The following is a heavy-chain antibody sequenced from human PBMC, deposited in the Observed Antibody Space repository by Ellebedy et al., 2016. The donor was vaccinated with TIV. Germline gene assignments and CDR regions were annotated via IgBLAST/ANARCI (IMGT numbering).Heavy chain of an antibody. CDR2: ISGRGDST. D-gene: IGHD6-19*01. J-gene: IGHJ4*02. CDR1: GFTFSNYA. Sequence: GESLKISCAASGFTFSNYAMTWVRQAPGKGLEWVSAISGRGDSTYYADSVKGRFTISRDNSKDTLYLQMHSLRADDTAVYYCAKRVVPVAGTLSHPSFDYWGQGTLVSVSS. CDR3: AKRVVPVAGTLSHPSFDY. V-gene: IGHV3-23*01.